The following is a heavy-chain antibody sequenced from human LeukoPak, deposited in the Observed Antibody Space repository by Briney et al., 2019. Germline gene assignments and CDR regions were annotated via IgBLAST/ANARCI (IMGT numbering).Heavy chain of an antibody. CDR1: GDSISRYY. CDR3: ARSPISQSSSSSHYYFDY. Sequence: PSETLSLTCTVSGDSISRYYWSWIRRPPGKGLEWIGYISFSGTTNYNPSLKSRVTISVDTSKNQFSLKLSSVTAADTAVYYCARSPISQSSSSSHYYFDYWGQGTLVTVSS. D-gene: IGHD6-6*01. J-gene: IGHJ4*02. CDR2: ISFSGTT. V-gene: IGHV4-59*12.